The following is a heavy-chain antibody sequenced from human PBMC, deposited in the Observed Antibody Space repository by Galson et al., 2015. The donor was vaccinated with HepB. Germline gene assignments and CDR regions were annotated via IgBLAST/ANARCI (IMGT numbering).Heavy chain of an antibody. V-gene: IGHV3-30*04. J-gene: IGHJ4*02. Sequence: SLRLSCAASGFTFSSYAMHWVRQAPGKGLEWVSVVSYDATNKYYADSVKGRFTISRDNSKNTLYLQMNSLRLDDTAIYYCATEGYTYGFGYFDHWGQGTLVTVSS. D-gene: IGHD5-18*01. CDR3: ATEGYTYGFGYFDH. CDR2: VSYDATNK. CDR1: GFTFSSYA.